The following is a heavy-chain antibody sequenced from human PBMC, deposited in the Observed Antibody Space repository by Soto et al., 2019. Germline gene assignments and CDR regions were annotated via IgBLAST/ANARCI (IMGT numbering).Heavy chain of an antibody. CDR3: ARAYCSSTSCYNGDAFDI. V-gene: IGHV1-2*04. Sequence: ASVKVSCKASGYTFTGYYMHWVRQAPGQGLEWMGWINPNSGGTNYAQKFQGWVTMTRDTSISTAYMELSGLRSDDTAVYYCARAYCSSTSCYNGDAFDIWGQGTMVTVSS. J-gene: IGHJ3*02. CDR2: INPNSGGT. CDR1: GYTFTGYY. D-gene: IGHD2-2*02.